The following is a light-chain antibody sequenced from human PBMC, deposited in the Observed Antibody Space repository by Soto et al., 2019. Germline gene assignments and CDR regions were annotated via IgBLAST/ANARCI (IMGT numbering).Light chain of an antibody. J-gene: IGLJ1*01. CDR1: SSNIGAGYD. V-gene: IGLV1-40*01. Sequence: QSALTQPPSVSGATAQRVTIPCTGSSSNIGAGYDVHWYQQLPGTAPKLLIYGNSNRPSGVPDRFSGSKSGTSASLAITGLQAEDEADYYCQSYDSSLSGYVFGTGTKVTVL. CDR3: QSYDSSLSGYV. CDR2: GNS.